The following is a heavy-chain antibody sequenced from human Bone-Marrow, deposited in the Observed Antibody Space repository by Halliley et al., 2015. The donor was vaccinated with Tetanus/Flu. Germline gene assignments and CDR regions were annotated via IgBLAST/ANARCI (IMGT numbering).Heavy chain of an antibody. V-gene: IGHV4-59*01. J-gene: IGHJ5*02. CDR3: AREAMGESSNWFDL. CDR2: IFYSGIT. Sequence: IGYIFYSGITDYSPSLKSRVSLSVDTSKNQVSLKLNSVTPADTAVYYCAREAMGESSNWFDLWGQGILVTVSS.